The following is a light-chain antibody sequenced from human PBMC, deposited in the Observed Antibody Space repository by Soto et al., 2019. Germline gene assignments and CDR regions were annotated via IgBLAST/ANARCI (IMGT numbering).Light chain of an antibody. CDR2: ATS. CDR1: QRVSNN. J-gene: IGKJ5*01. CDR3: QQYDNWPPP. V-gene: IGKV3-15*01. Sequence: EIVMTQSPATLSVSPGERATLSCRASQRVSNNLAWYQQRPGRSPRLLIYATSTRATGIPARFSGSGSGTEFILTISSLQSEDFAVYYCQQYDNWPPPFGQGTRLEIK.